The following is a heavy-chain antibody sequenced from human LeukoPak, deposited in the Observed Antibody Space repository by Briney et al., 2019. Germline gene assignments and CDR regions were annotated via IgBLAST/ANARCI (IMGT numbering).Heavy chain of an antibody. CDR2: IYTSGST. Sequence: PSQTLSLTCTVSGGSISSGSYYWSWIRQPAGKGLEWIGRIYTSGSTNYNPSLKSRVTMSVDTSKNQFSLKLSSVTAADTAVYYCARDLGYCSSTSCYTAGYWFDPWGQGTLVTVSS. CDR3: ARDLGYCSSTSCYTAGYWFDP. D-gene: IGHD2-2*02. CDR1: GGSISSGSYY. J-gene: IGHJ5*02. V-gene: IGHV4-61*02.